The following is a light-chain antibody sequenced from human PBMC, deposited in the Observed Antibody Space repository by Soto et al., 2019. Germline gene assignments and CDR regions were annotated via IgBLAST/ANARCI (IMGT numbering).Light chain of an antibody. CDR3: AAWDDSLNGPV. J-gene: IGLJ1*01. CDR1: SSNNGSNT. CDR2: SNN. Sequence: QSVLTQPPSASGTPGQRVTISCSGSSSNNGSNTVNWYQQLPGTAPKLLIYSNNQRPSGVPDRFSGSKSGTSASLAISGLQSEDEADYYCAAWDDSLNGPVFGTGTKLTVL. V-gene: IGLV1-44*01.